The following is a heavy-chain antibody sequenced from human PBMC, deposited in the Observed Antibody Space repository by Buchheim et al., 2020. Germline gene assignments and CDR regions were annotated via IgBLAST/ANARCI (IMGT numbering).Heavy chain of an antibody. CDR3: ARDLTSVGKYFQY. CDR1: GYTFPNYA. J-gene: IGHJ1*01. Sequence: QVQLVQSGAEVRKPGASVKVSCKTSGYTFPNYAVHWVRQAPGQRPQWMGWINPVNGDTTYSQKFQGRLTITRATSATTVYMDLRSLRSEDTAVYYSARDLTSVGKYFQYWGQGTL. V-gene: IGHV1-3*01. CDR2: INPVNGDT. D-gene: IGHD5/OR15-5a*01.